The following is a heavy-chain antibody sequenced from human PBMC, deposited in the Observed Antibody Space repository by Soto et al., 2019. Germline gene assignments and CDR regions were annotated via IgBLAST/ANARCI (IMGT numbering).Heavy chain of an antibody. V-gene: IGHV1-2*02. CDR3: ARGFVVVVAAKNWFDP. CDR2: NNPNSGGT. CDR1: GYTFTGYY. Sequence: ASVKVSCKASGYTFTGYYMHWVRQAPGQGLEWMGWNNPNSGGTNYAQKFQGRVTMTRDTSISTAYMELSRLRSDDTAVYYCARGFVVVVAAKNWFDPWGQGTLVTVSS. D-gene: IGHD2-15*01. J-gene: IGHJ5*02.